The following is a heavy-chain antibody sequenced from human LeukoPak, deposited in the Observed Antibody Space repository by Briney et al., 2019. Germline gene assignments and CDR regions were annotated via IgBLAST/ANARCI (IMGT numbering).Heavy chain of an antibody. D-gene: IGHD1-1*01. Sequence: GGSLRLSCAASGFTFTTSWMHWFRQAPGKGLVWVSRIESDGTSTTYADSVKGRFTISRDNSKNTLYLQMNSLRAEDTAVYYCARRTRSGTTDWYFDLWGRGTLVTVSS. CDR2: IESDGTST. V-gene: IGHV3-74*01. J-gene: IGHJ2*01. CDR3: ARRTRSGTTDWYFDL. CDR1: GFTFTTSW.